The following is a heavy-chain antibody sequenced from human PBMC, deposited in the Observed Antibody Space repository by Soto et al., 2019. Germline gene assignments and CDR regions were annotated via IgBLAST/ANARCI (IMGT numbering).Heavy chain of an antibody. V-gene: IGHV3-33*01. CDR3: ARDSGDVV. Sequence: QVQLVESGGGVVQPGRSLRLSCATSGFTFSSLGMHWVRQAPGKGLEWVAVIWHDGSNKYYADSVKGRFNISRDNFENTLYLQMNSLRAEDTAVYYCARDSGDVVGGQGTLVTVSS. J-gene: IGHJ4*02. D-gene: IGHD2-15*01. CDR1: GFTFSSLG. CDR2: IWHDGSNK.